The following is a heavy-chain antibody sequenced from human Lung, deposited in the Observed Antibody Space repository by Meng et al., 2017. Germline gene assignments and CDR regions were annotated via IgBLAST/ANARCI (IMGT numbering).Heavy chain of an antibody. Sequence: QVQRQPGGAGLLQPSETLSLTCVVSGGSFSDYYWSWIRQPPGKGLEWIGEINHSGSTNYNPSLESRATISVDTSQNNLSLKLSSVTAADSAVYYCARGPTTMAHDFDYWGQGTLVTVSS. D-gene: IGHD4-11*01. J-gene: IGHJ4*02. CDR1: GGSFSDYY. CDR3: ARGPTTMAHDFDY. V-gene: IGHV4-34*01. CDR2: INHSGST.